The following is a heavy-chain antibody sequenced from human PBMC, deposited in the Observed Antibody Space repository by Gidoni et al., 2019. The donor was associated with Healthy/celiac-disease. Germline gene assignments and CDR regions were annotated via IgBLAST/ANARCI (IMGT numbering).Heavy chain of an antibody. CDR2: ISWNSGSI. CDR1: GFTFDDYA. Sequence: EVQLVESGGGLVQPGRSLRLSCAASGFTFDDYAMHWVRQAPGKGLEWVSGISWNSGSIGNADSVKGRFTISRDNAKNSLYLQMNSLRAEDTALYYCAKSYDFWSGRAWFDPWGQGTLVTVSS. V-gene: IGHV3-9*01. J-gene: IGHJ5*02. D-gene: IGHD3-3*01. CDR3: AKSYDFWSGRAWFDP.